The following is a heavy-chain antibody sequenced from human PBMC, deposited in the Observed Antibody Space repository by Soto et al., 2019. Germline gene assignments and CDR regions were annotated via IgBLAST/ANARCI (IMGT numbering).Heavy chain of an antibody. D-gene: IGHD3-10*01. Sequence: SQTLSLTCAISGDSVTSNSASWNWIRQSPWGGLEWLGRTYYRSRWYNDYAASVKSRMTINPDASKNHFSLQLNSVTPEDTAVYYCARFIGPNYGYPDYWGQGTLVTVSS. CDR2: TYYRSRWYN. CDR1: GDSVTSNSAS. J-gene: IGHJ4*02. V-gene: IGHV6-1*01. CDR3: ARFIGPNYGYPDY.